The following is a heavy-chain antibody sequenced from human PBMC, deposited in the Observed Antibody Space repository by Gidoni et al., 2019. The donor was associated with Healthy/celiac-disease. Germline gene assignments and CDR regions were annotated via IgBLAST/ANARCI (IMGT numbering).Heavy chain of an antibody. V-gene: IGHV3-23*01. CDR3: ADHSLVGASIRALAY. CDR2: ISGSGGST. D-gene: IGHD1-26*01. J-gene: IGHJ4*02. CDR1: GFTFSSYA. Sequence: EVQLLESGGGLVQPGGSLRRSCAASGFTFSSYAMSWVRQAPGKGLEWVSAISGSGGSTYYADSVKGRFTISRDNSKNTLYLQMNSLRAEDTAVYYCADHSLVGASIRALAYWGQGTLVTVSS.